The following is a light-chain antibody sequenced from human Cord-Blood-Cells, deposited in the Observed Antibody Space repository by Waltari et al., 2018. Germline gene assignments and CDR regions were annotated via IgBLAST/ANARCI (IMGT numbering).Light chain of an antibody. Sequence: EIVLTQSPATLALSPGESATLSCRASQSVSSYLAWYQKKPGQAPRLLIYDASNRATGSPARFSGSGSGTDFTLTISSLEPEDFAVYYCQQRSNWPLTFGGGTKVEIK. CDR1: QSVSSY. V-gene: IGKV3-11*01. J-gene: IGKJ4*01. CDR3: QQRSNWPLT. CDR2: DAS.